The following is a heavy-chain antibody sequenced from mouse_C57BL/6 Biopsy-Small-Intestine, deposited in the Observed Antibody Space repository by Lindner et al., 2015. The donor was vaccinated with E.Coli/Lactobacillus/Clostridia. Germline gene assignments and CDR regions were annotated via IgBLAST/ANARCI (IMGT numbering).Heavy chain of an antibody. CDR3: ARSSNAMDY. Sequence: VQLQESGAELVRPGTSVKVSCKASGYAFTNYLIEWVKQRPGQGLEWIGVINPGSGGTNYNEKFKGKATLTADKSSSTAYMRLSSLTSEDSAVYFCARSSNAMDYWGQGTSVTVSS. J-gene: IGHJ4*01. V-gene: IGHV1-54*01. D-gene: IGHD2-10*02. CDR1: GYAFTNYL. CDR2: INPGSGGT.